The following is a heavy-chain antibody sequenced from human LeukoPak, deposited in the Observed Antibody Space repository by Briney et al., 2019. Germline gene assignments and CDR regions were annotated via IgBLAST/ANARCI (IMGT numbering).Heavy chain of an antibody. Sequence: GGSLRLSCAASGLTFNNYGIHWVRQAPGKGLEWVAVISYDGGNKYYADSVKGRFTISRDNSKNTLYLQMSSLRAGDTAVYYCAKDSCGGSCYPDYWGQGTLVTVSS. CDR2: ISYDGGNK. CDR3: AKDSCGGSCYPDY. J-gene: IGHJ4*02. CDR1: GLTFNNYG. V-gene: IGHV3-30*18. D-gene: IGHD2-15*01.